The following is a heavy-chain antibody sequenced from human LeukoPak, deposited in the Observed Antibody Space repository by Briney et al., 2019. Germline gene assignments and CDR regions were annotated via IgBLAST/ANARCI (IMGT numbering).Heavy chain of an antibody. D-gene: IGHD6-6*01. CDR3: ARVDYSSSSGGAMFDY. Sequence: GGSLRLSCAASGFNLSSYAMHWVRQAPGKGLECVAVISYDGSNKYYADSVKGRFTISRDNAKNSLYLQMNSLRAEDTAVYYCARVDYSSSSGGAMFDYWGQGTLVTVSS. CDR2: ISYDGSNK. CDR1: GFNLSSYA. V-gene: IGHV3-30*04. J-gene: IGHJ4*02.